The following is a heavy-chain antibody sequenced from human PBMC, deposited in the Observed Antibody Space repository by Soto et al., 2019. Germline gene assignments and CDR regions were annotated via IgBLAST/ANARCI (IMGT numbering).Heavy chain of an antibody. Sequence: SETLSLTCTVSGGSLGSYYWSWIRQPPGKGLEWLGYIFYTGSTYKNPSLKSRVTISADSSKNQFSVNLTSVTATDTAVYYCARRPSSGYAYYFDYWGQGIVVTVSA. CDR1: GGSLGSYY. J-gene: IGHJ4*02. D-gene: IGHD3-22*01. V-gene: IGHV4-59*04. CDR3: ARRPSSGYAYYFDY. CDR2: IFYTGST.